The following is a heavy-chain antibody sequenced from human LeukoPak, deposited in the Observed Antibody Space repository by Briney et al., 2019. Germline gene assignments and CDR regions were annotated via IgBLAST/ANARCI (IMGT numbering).Heavy chain of an antibody. CDR3: ATSFGPVIAAAGTGAD. V-gene: IGHV3-23*01. CDR1: GFTFSSYA. CDR2: ISGSGSST. J-gene: IGHJ4*02. Sequence: GGSLRLSCAASGFTFSSYAMNWVRQAPGKGLEWVSGISGSGSSTYYADSVKGRFTISRDNSKNTLYLQMNSLRAEDTAVYYCATSFGPVIAAAGTGADWGQGTLVTVSS. D-gene: IGHD6-13*01.